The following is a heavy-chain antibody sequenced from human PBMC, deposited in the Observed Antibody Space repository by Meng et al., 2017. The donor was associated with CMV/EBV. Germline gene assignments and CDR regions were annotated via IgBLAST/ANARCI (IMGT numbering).Heavy chain of an antibody. V-gene: IGHV3-30-3*01. CDR2: ISYDGSNK. Sequence: GGSLRLSCAASGFTFSSYAMHWVRQAPGKGLEWVAVISYDGSNKYYADSVKGRFTISRDNSKNTLYLQMNSLRAEDTAVYYCARDPDSYDSSGYLLDYWGQGTLVTVSS. D-gene: IGHD3-22*01. CDR3: ARDPDSYDSSGYLLDY. CDR1: GFTFSSYA. J-gene: IGHJ4*02.